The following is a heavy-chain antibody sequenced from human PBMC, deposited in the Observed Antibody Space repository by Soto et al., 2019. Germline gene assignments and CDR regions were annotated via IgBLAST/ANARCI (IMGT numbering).Heavy chain of an antibody. V-gene: IGHV3-33*01. CDR3: ARDGSGLDY. CDR2: IWYDGSNK. CDR1: GFTFSSYG. J-gene: IGHJ4*02. Sequence: QVQLVESGGGVVQPGRSLRLSCAASGFTFSSYGMHWVRQAPGKGLEWVAVIWYDGSNKYYADSVKGRFTISRDNSKNTLYLQMNSLRAEDTAVYYCARDGSGLDYWGQGTLGTVSS.